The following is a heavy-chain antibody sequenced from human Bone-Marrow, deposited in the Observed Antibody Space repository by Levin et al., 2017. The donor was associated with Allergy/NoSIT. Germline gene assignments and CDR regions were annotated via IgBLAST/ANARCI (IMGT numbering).Heavy chain of an antibody. Sequence: KPGGSLRLSCAASGFTFSDYYMGWIRQAPGKGLEWVSFISTTGNTIYYADSVKGRFTISRDTAKKSLFLQMNSLTVADTAVYYCARSYPYAAGFDYWGQGTLVTVSS. V-gene: IGHV3-11*01. D-gene: IGHD2-2*01. CDR1: GFTFSDYY. CDR2: ISTTGNTI. CDR3: ARSYPYAAGFDY. J-gene: IGHJ4*02.